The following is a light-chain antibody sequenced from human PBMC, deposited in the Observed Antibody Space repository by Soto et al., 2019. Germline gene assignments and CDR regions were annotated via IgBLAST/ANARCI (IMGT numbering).Light chain of an antibody. J-gene: IGKJ4*01. CDR2: AAT. CDR3: QQYDHSPLT. CDR1: QPIGTS. Sequence: DIQMTQSPSSLSVFVGDSVTVTCRASQPIGTSLHWYQQRAGTAPKVLISAATKLQSGVPSRFSGSGSETDFTFTISSLQPEDVATYYCQQYDHSPLTFGGGTKVDI. V-gene: IGKV1-33*01.